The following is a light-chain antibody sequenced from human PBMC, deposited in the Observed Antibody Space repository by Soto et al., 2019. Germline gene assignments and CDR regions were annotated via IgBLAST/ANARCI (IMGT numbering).Light chain of an antibody. CDR2: GAS. CDR3: QQYGDSPPT. V-gene: IGKV3-20*01. CDR1: QSLSTNY. J-gene: IGKJ1*01. Sequence: EIVLTQSPGTLSLSPGERATLSCRASQSLSTNYSAWYQRKPGQAPRLLIYGASSRATDIPRRFSGSWSGTDFTLTITRLEPEDFAVYYCQQYGDSPPTFGQGTKVEIK.